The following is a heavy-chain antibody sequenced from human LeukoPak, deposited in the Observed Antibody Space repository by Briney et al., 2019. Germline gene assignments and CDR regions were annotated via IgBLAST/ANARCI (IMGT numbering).Heavy chain of an antibody. D-gene: IGHD3-16*01. CDR3: ALITSLTSFDI. CDR2: IYYSGST. Sequence: SETLSLTCTVSGGSISSSSYYWCWIRQPPGKGLEWIGSIYYSGSTYYNPSLKSRATISVATYKNQFFLKLSFVTAAATAFYYCALITSLTSFDIGSEATIVTVSS. J-gene: IGHJ3*02. V-gene: IGHV4-39*01. CDR1: GGSISSSSYY.